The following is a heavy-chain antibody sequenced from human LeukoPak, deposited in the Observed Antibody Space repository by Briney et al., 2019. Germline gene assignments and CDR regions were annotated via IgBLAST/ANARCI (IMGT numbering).Heavy chain of an antibody. Sequence: GRSLRLSCAASGFTFSSYGMHWVRQAPGKGLEWVAVISYDGSNKYYADSVKGRFTISRDNSKNTLYLQMNSLRAEDTAVYFCARMWGSSWSYFDYWGQGTLVTVSS. CDR1: GFTFSSYG. D-gene: IGHD6-13*01. CDR3: ARMWGSSWSYFDY. V-gene: IGHV3-30*03. CDR2: ISYDGSNK. J-gene: IGHJ4*02.